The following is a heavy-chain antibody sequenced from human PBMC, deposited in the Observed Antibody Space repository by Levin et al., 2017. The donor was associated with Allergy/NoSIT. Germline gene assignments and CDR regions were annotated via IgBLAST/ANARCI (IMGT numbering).Heavy chain of an antibody. CDR3: ARDGITGTIRTYYYGMDV. J-gene: IGHJ6*02. V-gene: IGHV1-69*13. D-gene: IGHD1-20*01. Sequence: ASVKVSCKASGGTFSSYAISWVRQAPGQGLEWMGGIIPIFGTANYAQKFQGRVTITADESTSTAYMELSSLRSEDTAVYYCARDGITGTIRTYYYGMDVWGQGTTVTVSS. CDR2: IIPIFGTA. CDR1: GGTFSSYA.